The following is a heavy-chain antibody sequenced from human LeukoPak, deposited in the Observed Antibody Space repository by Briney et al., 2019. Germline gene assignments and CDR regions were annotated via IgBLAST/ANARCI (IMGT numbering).Heavy chain of an antibody. CDR2: TYYSGST. J-gene: IGHJ4*02. V-gene: IGHV4-59*01. CDR3: ARIVGTNYFDY. D-gene: IGHD1-26*01. CDR1: DASIINYY. Sequence: SETLSLTCTVSDASIINYYWRWIRQPPGKGLEWIAYTYYSGSTNYNPSLKSRVTISADTSKNQFSLRLNSVTAADTAVYYCARIVGTNYFDYWGQGTLVTVSS.